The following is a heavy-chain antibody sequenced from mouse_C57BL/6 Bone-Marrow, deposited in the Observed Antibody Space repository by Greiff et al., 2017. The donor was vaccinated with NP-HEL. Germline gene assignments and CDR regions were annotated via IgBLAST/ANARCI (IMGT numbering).Heavy chain of an antibody. D-gene: IGHD2-3*01. J-gene: IGHJ3*01. CDR2: IHPNSGST. CDR3: ARSNGYYVLFAY. V-gene: IGHV1-64*01. Sequence: VQLQQPGAELVKPGASVKLSCKASGYTFTSYWMHWVKQRPGQGLEWIGMIHPNSGSTNYNEKFKSKATLTVDKSSSTAYMQLSSLTSEDSAVYYCARSNGYYVLFAYWGQGTLVTVSA. CDR1: GYTFTSYW.